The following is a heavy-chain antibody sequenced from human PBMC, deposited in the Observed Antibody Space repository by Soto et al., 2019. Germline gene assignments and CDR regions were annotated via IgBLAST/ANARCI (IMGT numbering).Heavy chain of an antibody. Sequence: SQTLSLTCAISGYSVSSKTGALNWISQSPSRGLEWLGRTYYRSKRYNDYAVSVKSRITINPDTSKNQFSLQLNSVTPEDTDVYYCAREALPHYDFSSRFLSFDSWGQGTPVTVSS. D-gene: IGHD3-3*01. J-gene: IGHJ4*02. V-gene: IGHV6-1*01. CDR3: AREALPHYDFSSRFLSFDS. CDR2: TYYRSKRYN. CDR1: GYSVSSKTGA.